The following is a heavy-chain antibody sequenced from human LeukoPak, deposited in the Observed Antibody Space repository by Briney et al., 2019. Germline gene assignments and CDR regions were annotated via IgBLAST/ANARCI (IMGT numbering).Heavy chain of an antibody. CDR1: GFTFSTYW. J-gene: IGHJ4*02. D-gene: IGHD3-10*01. Sequence: GGSLRLSCAASGFTFSTYWMSWVRQAPGKGLEWVANIQQDGIKKYYVDSVEGRFTISRENAKNSLFLQMSSLRADDTAVYYCARVESYYGSGSPEGYFDYWGQGTLVTVSS. CDR2: IQQDGIKK. CDR3: ARVESYYGSGSPEGYFDY. V-gene: IGHV3-7*01.